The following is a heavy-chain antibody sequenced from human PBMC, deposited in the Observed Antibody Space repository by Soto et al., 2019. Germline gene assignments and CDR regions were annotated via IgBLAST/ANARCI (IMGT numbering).Heavy chain of an antibody. CDR1: GFTFSNYA. D-gene: IGHD4-17*01. CDR3: AKPYGGNPIAYFDY. Sequence: GESLKISCAASGFTFSNYAMSWVRQAPGKGLEWVSAVSASGGSTYYADSVKGRFTISRDNSKNTLYLQMNSLRAEDTAVYYCAKPYGGNPIAYFDYWGQGTLVTVSS. V-gene: IGHV3-23*01. CDR2: VSASGGST. J-gene: IGHJ4*02.